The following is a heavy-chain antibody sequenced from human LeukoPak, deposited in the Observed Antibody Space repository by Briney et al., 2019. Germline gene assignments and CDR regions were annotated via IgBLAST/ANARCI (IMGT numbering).Heavy chain of an antibody. CDR1: GGTFSSYA. CDR3: ARRVPAGIGAFDI. D-gene: IGHD2-2*02. V-gene: IGHV1-69*06. CDR2: IIPIFGTA. Sequence: SVKVSCKASGGTFSSYAISWVRQGPGQGLEWMGGIIPIFGTANYAQKFQGRVTITADKSTSTAYMELSSLRSEDTAVYYCARRVPAGIGAFDIWGQGTMVTVSS. J-gene: IGHJ3*02.